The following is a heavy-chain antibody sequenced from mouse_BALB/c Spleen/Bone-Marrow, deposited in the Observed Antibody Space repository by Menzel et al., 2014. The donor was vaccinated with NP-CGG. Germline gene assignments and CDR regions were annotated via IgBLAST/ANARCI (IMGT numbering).Heavy chain of an antibody. Sequence: VQLKESGAELVKPGASVKLSCTASGFNIKDTFMHWVKQRPDQGLEWIGRIDPANGNTKYDPKFQGKATIKADTSSNTAYLQLNSLTSEDTAVYYCAGSRRYFDYVACWGQGTLVTVSA. CDR1: GFNIKDTF. D-gene: IGHD2-4*01. CDR3: AGSRRYFDYVAC. CDR2: IDPANGNT. V-gene: IGHV14-3*02. J-gene: IGHJ3*01.